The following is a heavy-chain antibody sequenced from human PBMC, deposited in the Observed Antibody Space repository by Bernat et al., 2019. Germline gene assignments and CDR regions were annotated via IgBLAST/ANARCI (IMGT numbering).Heavy chain of an antibody. CDR1: GFTFSSYA. CDR3: VKDRRYGDYAFSY. D-gene: IGHD4-17*01. CDR2: ISSNGGST. Sequence: EVQLVESGGGLVQPGGSLRLSCSASGFTFSSYAMHGVRQALGKGLEYVSAISSNGGSTYYADSVKGRFTISRDNSKNTLYLQMSSLRAEDTAVYYCVKDRRYGDYAFSYWGQGTLVTVSS. V-gene: IGHV3-64D*06. J-gene: IGHJ4*02.